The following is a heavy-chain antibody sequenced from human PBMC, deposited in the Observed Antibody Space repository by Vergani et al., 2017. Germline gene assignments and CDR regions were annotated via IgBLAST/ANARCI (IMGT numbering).Heavy chain of an antibody. CDR2: ISYDGSNK. D-gene: IGHD2-2*01. Sequence: QVQLVESGGGVVQPGRSLRLSCAASGFTFSSYAMHWVRQAPGKGLEWVAVISYDGSNKYYADSVKGRFTISRDNSKNTLYLQMNSLRAEDTAVYYCEREQGHGHIVVVLYYYGMDVWGQGTTVTVSS. CDR1: GFTFSSYA. V-gene: IGHV3-30*01. CDR3: EREQGHGHIVVVLYYYGMDV. J-gene: IGHJ6*02.